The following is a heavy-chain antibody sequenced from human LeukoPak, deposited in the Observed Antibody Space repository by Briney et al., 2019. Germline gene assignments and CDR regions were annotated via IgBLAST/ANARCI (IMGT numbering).Heavy chain of an antibody. Sequence: ASVKVSCKASGGTFSSYAISWVRQAPGQGLEWMGGIIPIFGTANYAQKFQGRVMITADESTSTAYMELSSLRSEDTAVYYCRANLRDFDYWGQGTLVTVSS. CDR1: GGTFSSYA. CDR3: RANLRDFDY. V-gene: IGHV1-69*13. CDR2: IIPIFGTA. J-gene: IGHJ4*02. D-gene: IGHD4/OR15-4a*01.